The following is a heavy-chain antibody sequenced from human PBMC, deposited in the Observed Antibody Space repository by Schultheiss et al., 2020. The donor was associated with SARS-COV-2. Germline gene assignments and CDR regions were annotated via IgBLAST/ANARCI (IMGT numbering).Heavy chain of an antibody. J-gene: IGHJ4*02. CDR2: INPSGGST. V-gene: IGHV1-2*02. CDR1: GYTFTGYY. Sequence: ASVKVSCKASGYTFTGYYMHWVRQAPGQGLEWMGIINPSGGSTSYAQKFQGRVTMTRDTSISTAYMELSRLRSDDTAVYYCARVIAAADYYWGQGTLVTVSS. CDR3: ARVIAAADYY. D-gene: IGHD6-13*01.